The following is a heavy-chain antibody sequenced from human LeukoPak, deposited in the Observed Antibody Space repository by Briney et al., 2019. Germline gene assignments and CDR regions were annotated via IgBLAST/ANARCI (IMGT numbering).Heavy chain of an antibody. J-gene: IGHJ4*02. Sequence: SETLSLTCTVSGGSISSSSYSWGWIRQPPGKGLEWIGSIYYSGSTYYNPSLKSRVTISVDTSKNQFSLKLSSVTAADTAVYYCARYGDGYTPFDYWGQGTLVTVSS. CDR2: IYYSGST. V-gene: IGHV4-39*01. D-gene: IGHD5-12*01. CDR1: GGSISSSSYS. CDR3: ARYGDGYTPFDY.